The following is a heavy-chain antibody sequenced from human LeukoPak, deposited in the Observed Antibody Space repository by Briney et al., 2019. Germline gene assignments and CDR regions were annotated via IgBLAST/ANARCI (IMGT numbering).Heavy chain of an antibody. CDR3: ARNDSGGSDAFDI. D-gene: IGHD3-22*01. CDR2: IHYSGSPYYINYRGGT. CDR1: GGSISSNTYY. V-gene: IGHV4-39*01. Sequence: SETLSLTCTVSGGSISSNTYYWGWIRQPPGKGLEWIGSIHYSGSPYYINYRGGTFYNPSLKSRVTISVDTSKNEFSLKLSSVIAADTAIYYSARNDSGGSDAFDIWGQGTMVTVSS. J-gene: IGHJ3*02.